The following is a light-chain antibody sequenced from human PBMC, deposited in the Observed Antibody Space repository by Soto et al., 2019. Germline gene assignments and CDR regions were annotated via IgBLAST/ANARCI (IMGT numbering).Light chain of an antibody. CDR1: RTDIGNYNY. CDR3: CSYSGAGDLGV. Sequence: QSALTQPPSASGSPGQSVTISCTGTRTDIGNYNYVSWYQQHPGKAPKLMIVEVTKRPSGVPDRFSGSKSGNTASLTISGLQADDEADYYCCSYSGAGDLGVFGTGTKLTVL. V-gene: IGLV2-8*01. CDR2: EVT. J-gene: IGLJ1*01.